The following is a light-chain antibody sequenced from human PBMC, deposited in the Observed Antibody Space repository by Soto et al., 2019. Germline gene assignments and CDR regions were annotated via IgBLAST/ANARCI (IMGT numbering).Light chain of an antibody. Sequence: QSVLTQPASVSGSPGQSITISCTGTSSDVGGYNYVSWYQQHPGKAPKLMIYDVSARPSGVSNRFSGSKSGNTASPTISGLQAEDEADYYCSSYTSGGTLVFGTGTKVTVL. CDR3: SSYTSGGTLV. CDR2: DVS. CDR1: SSDVGGYNY. J-gene: IGLJ1*01. V-gene: IGLV2-14*01.